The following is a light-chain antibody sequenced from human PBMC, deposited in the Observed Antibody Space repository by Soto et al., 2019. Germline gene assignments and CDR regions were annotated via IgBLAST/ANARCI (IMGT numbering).Light chain of an antibody. CDR3: SSYTSSNSVV. Sequence: QSALTPPASVSGSPGHSITISCPRTSSDDGDYDYVPWYQKHPDRAPKRIIYEVTNPPSGVSNRFFGSKSGKTASLSISGLQAEDEADYYCSSYTSSNSVVFGGGTKVPVL. V-gene: IGLV2-14*01. CDR1: SSDDGDYDY. CDR2: EVT. J-gene: IGLJ2*01.